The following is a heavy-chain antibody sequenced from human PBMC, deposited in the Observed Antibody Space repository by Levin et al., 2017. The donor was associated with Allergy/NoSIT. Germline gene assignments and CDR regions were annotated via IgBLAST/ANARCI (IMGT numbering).Heavy chain of an antibody. Sequence: PGGSLRLSCEASGFTFSSYSMNWVRQAPGKGLEWVSSISSSSSYIYYADSVKGRFTISRDNAKNSLYLQLISLRAEDTAVYYCARVPMDSSGDPFLDYWGQGTLVTVSS. CDR1: GFTFSSYS. J-gene: IGHJ4*02. V-gene: IGHV3-21*01. CDR3: ARVPMDSSGDPFLDY. CDR2: ISSSSSYI. D-gene: IGHD6-19*01.